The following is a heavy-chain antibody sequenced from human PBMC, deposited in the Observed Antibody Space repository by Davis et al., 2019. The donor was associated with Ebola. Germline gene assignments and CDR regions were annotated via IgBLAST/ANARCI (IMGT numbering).Heavy chain of an antibody. CDR2: IYYSGDT. Sequence: PSETLSLTCTVSGGSVSSGGYYWSWIRQPPGKGLEWIGYIYYSGDTNYNPSLKSRVTISVDTSKNQFSLKLSSVTAADTAVYYCARVPNYYDSSAYYIDYWGQGTLVTVSA. V-gene: IGHV4-61*08. CDR3: ARVPNYYDSSAYYIDY. CDR1: GGSVSSGGYY. D-gene: IGHD3-22*01. J-gene: IGHJ4*02.